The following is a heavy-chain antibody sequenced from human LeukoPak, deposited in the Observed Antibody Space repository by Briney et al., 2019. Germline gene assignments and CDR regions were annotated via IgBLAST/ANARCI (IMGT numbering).Heavy chain of an antibody. CDR3: AKDGLPAAGQFDY. D-gene: IGHD6-13*01. V-gene: IGHV3-9*01. Sequence: PGRSLRLSCAASGFTFDDYAMHWVRQAPGKGLEWVSGISWNSGSIGYADSVKGRFTISRDNAKNSLYLQMNSLRAEDTALYYCAKDGLPAAGQFDYWGQGTLVTVSS. J-gene: IGHJ4*02. CDR1: GFTFDDYA. CDR2: ISWNSGSI.